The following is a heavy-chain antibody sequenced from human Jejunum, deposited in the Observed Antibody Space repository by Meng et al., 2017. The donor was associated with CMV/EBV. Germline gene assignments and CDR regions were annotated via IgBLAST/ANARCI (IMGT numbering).Heavy chain of an antibody. CDR1: GYTFSNFG. Sequence: QAQRVQSGAELKKPGASVKVSCKSSGYTFSNFGFSWVRQAPGQGLEWMGWINANSGDTKYAQNLQGRVTMTTDTSTSTAYMELGSLRSDDTAVYYCARDLCSVDNCYTGFDYWGQGTLVTFSS. D-gene: IGHD2-15*01. CDR3: ARDLCSVDNCYTGFDY. V-gene: IGHV1-18*01. CDR2: INANSGDT. J-gene: IGHJ4*02.